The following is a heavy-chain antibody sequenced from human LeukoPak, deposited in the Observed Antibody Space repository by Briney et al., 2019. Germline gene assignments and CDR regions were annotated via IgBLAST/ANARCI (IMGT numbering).Heavy chain of an antibody. D-gene: IGHD3-9*01. Sequence: ASVKVSCKASGYTFTDYHMHWVRQAPGQGLEWMGWINPNSGGTNYAQKFQGRVTMTRDTSISTAYMELSRLRSDDTAVYYWAKDGPNYDILTGYYRWFDPWGQGTLVTVSS. V-gene: IGHV1-2*02. CDR2: INPNSGGT. J-gene: IGHJ5*02. CDR3: AKDGPNYDILTGYYRWFDP. CDR1: GYTFTDYH.